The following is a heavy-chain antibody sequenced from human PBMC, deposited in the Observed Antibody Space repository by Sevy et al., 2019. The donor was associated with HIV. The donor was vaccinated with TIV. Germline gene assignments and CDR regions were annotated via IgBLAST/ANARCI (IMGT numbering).Heavy chain of an antibody. Sequence: GGSLRLSCAASGFSFSSYGMHWVRQAPGKGLEWMSYIQYGGSNKDYADSVKGRFTISRDNSKNTLYVQMNSLRVEDTAVFYCVKEGGGEGGDHWGQGTLVTVSS. CDR3: VKEGGGEGGDH. CDR2: IQYGGSNK. CDR1: GFSFSSYG. J-gene: IGHJ4*02. D-gene: IGHD2-21*01. V-gene: IGHV3-30*02.